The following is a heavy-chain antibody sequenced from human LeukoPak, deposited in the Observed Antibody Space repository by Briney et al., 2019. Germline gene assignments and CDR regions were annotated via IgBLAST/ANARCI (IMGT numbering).Heavy chain of an antibody. V-gene: IGHV3-21*01. D-gene: IGHD3-10*01. CDR1: GFTFSSYS. Sequence: GGSLRLSCAASGFTFSSYSMNWVRQAPGKGLEWVSSISSSSSYIYYADSVKGRLTISRDNAKNSLYLQMNSLRAEDTAVYYCARDLRGSCDYWGQGTLVPVSS. CDR2: ISSSSSYI. J-gene: IGHJ4*02. CDR3: ARDLRGSCDY.